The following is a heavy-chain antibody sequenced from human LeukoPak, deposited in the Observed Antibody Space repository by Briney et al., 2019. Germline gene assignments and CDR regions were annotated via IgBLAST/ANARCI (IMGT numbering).Heavy chain of an antibody. CDR3: AKMTKDFWSGYYDY. Sequence: PGGSLRLSCAASGFTFSSYGMHWVRQAPGKGLEWVAFIRYDGSNKYYADSVKGRFTISRDNSKNTLYLQMNSLRAEDTAVYYCAKMTKDFWSGYYDYWGQGTLVTVPS. V-gene: IGHV3-30*02. D-gene: IGHD3-3*01. CDR2: IRYDGSNK. CDR1: GFTFSSYG. J-gene: IGHJ4*02.